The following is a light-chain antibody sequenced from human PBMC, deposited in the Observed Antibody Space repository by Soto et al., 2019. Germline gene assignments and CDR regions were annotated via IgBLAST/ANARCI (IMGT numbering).Light chain of an antibody. CDR2: GAS. Sequence: EIVMTQSPATLSVSPGESAILSCRATQSVSRNLAWYQQKPGQAPRLLIYGASTRATGIPARFSGSGSGTECTLTSSSLQPEDFATYYCQQLNSYLVTFGQGTKLEIK. CDR3: QQLNSYLVT. V-gene: IGKV3-15*01. J-gene: IGKJ1*01. CDR1: QSVSRN.